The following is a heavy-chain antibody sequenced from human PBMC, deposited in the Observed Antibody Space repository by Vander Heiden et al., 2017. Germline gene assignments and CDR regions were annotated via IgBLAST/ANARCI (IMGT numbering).Heavy chain of an antibody. J-gene: IGHJ4*02. D-gene: IGHD2-2*01. CDR3: ARANYHDL. V-gene: IGHV3-74*01. CDR1: GFTFRSSW. Sequence: EVQLVESGGGLVQPGGSLRLSCAASGFTFRSSWMRLVRQAPGKGLVWVSRINSDGTTTTNADSVKGRFTISRDNAKNTLYLQMNSLRAEDTAVYYCARANYHDLWGQGTLVTVSS. CDR2: INSDGTTT.